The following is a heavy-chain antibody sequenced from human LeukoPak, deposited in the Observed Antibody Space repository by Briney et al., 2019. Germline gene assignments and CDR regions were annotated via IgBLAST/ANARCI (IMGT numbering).Heavy chain of an antibody. J-gene: IGHJ4*02. V-gene: IGHV3-74*01. CDR1: GFTFSSYW. D-gene: IGHD1-14*01. CDR3: ASAGGY. Sequence: GGSLRLSCAVSGFTFSSYWMHWVRQAPGKGLVWVSRIDRDGSRINYADSVKGRFTISRDNGKNTLFLQMNSLRAEDAAVYYCASAGGYWGQGTLVTVSS. CDR2: IDRDGSRI.